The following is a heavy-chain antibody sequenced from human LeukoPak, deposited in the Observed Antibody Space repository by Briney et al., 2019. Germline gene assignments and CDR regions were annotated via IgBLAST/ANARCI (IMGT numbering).Heavy chain of an antibody. CDR3: ARARGYSFVYFDY. J-gene: IGHJ4*02. D-gene: IGHD5-12*01. CDR2: ISDSAYTI. V-gene: IGHV3-11*04. CDR1: GFTFSDYY. Sequence: GGSLRLSCAASGFTFSDYYMSWIRQAPGKGLEWVSYISDSAYTIYYADSVKGRFTISRNNAKSSLYLQMNSLRAEDTAVYYCARARGYSFVYFDYWGQGTLVTVSS.